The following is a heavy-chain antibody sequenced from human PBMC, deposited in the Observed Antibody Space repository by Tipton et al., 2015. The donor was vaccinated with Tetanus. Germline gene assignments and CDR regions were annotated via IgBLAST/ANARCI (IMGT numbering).Heavy chain of an antibody. CDR2: IYYSGST. D-gene: IGHD3-16*01. CDR3: ARDPGGVSDY. Sequence: TLSLTCTVSGGSISSYYWSWIRQPPGKGLEWIGYIYYSGSTNYNPSLKSRVTISVDTPKNQFSLKLSSVTAADTAVYYCARDPGGVSDYWGQGTLVTVSS. V-gene: IGHV4-59*01. J-gene: IGHJ4*02. CDR1: GGSISSYY.